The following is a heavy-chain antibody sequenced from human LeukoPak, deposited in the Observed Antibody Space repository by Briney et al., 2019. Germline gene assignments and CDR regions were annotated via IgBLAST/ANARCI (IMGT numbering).Heavy chain of an antibody. V-gene: IGHV4-39*01. CDR1: GGSISSSTYS. Sequence: PSETLSLTRTVSGGSISSSTYSWGWIRQPPGKGLEWIGHIYYGGRTYYNPSLKSRVTISVDTSKTQFSLKLSYVTAADTAVYYCARHISGSSWFDPWGQGTLVTVSS. J-gene: IGHJ5*02. CDR3: ARHISGSSWFDP. CDR2: IYYGGRT. D-gene: IGHD6-6*01.